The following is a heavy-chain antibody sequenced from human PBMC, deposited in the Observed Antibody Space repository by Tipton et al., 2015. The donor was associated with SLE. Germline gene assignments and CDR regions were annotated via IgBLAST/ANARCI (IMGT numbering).Heavy chain of an antibody. D-gene: IGHD3-10*01. J-gene: IGHJ6*03. Sequence: RSLRLSCAASGFTLSSYAMHWVRQAPGKGQEWVAVISYDGSNKYYADSVKGRFTISRDNSKNTLYLQMNSLRAEDTAVYYCASSLLWLYYYMDVWGKGTTVTVSS. CDR1: GFTLSSYA. CDR2: ISYDGSNK. CDR3: ASSLLWLYYYMDV. V-gene: IGHV3-30*04.